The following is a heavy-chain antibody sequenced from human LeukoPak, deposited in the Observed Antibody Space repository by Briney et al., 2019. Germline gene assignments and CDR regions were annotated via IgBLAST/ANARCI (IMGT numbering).Heavy chain of an antibody. Sequence: PGGSLRLSCAAPGFSFSTDWMHWVRQAPGKGLVWVSRINSDGTITNYADSVKGRFTISRDNAKNTLYLQMNSLRAEDTAVYYCAREGYGDYGYYFDYWGQGTLVTVSS. CDR2: INSDGTIT. J-gene: IGHJ4*02. V-gene: IGHV3-74*01. CDR3: AREGYGDYGYYFDY. D-gene: IGHD4-17*01. CDR1: GFSFSTDW.